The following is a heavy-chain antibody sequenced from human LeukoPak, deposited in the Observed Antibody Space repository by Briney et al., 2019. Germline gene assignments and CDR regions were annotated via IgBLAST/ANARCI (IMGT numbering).Heavy chain of an antibody. J-gene: IGHJ4*02. V-gene: IGHV4-34*01. D-gene: IGHD6-19*01. CDR2: INHSGST. Sequence: SETLSLTCAVYGGSFSGYYWSWIRQPPGKGLEWIGEINHSGSTNYNPSLKRRVTISVDTSKNQFSLKLSSVTAADTAVYYCARAIAVAAFGYWGQGTLVTVSS. CDR1: GGSFSGYY. CDR3: ARAIAVAAFGY.